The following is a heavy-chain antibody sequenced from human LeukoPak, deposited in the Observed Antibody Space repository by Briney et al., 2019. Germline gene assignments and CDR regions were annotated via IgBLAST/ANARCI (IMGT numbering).Heavy chain of an antibody. V-gene: IGHV3-21*01. J-gene: IGHJ6*03. CDR3: ARTDIVVVPYYMDV. D-gene: IGHD2-2*01. CDR2: ISSSSSYI. CDR1: GFTFSSYS. Sequence: GGSLRLSCAASGFTFSSYSMNWVRQAPGKGLEWVSSISSSSSYIYYADSVKGRFTISRDNAKNSLYLQMNSLRAEDTAVYYCARTDIVVVPYYMDVWGKGTTVTVSS.